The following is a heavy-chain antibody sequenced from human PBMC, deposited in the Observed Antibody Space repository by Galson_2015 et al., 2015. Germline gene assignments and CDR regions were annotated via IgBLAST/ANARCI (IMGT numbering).Heavy chain of an antibody. CDR1: GFTFSSYS. V-gene: IGHV3-21*01. J-gene: IGHJ5*02. D-gene: IGHD3-10*01. Sequence: SLRLSCAASGFTFSSYSMNWVRQAPGKGLEWVSSISSSSSYIYYADSVKGRFTISRDNAKNSLYLQMNSLRAEDTAVYYCARGVGGVRGVMSWFDPWGQGTLVTVSS. CDR2: ISSSSSYI. CDR3: ARGVGGVRGVMSWFDP.